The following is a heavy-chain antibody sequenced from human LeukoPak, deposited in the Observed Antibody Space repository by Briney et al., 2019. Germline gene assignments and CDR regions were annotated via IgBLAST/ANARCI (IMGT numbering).Heavy chain of an antibody. CDR3: ARRPHVGARRFFDY. CDR2: INHSGST. D-gene: IGHD6-6*01. Sequence: SETLSLTCSVSGDSISMHYWSWIRQPPGKGLEWIGEINHSGSTNYNPSLKSRVTISVDTSKNQFSLKLSSVTAADTAVYYCARRPHVGARRFFDYWGQGTLVTVSS. CDR1: GDSISMHY. V-gene: IGHV4-34*01. J-gene: IGHJ4*02.